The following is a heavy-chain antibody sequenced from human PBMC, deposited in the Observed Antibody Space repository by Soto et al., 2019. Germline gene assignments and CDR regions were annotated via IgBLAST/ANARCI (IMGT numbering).Heavy chain of an antibody. Sequence: KTSETLSLTCTVSGGSISSSDYYWSWIRQPPGKGLEWIGYIYYSGSTYYNPSLKSRVTISVDTSKNQFSLKLSSVTAADTAVYYCAREVRAGFWSGYSTPYFDYWGQGTLVTVSS. D-gene: IGHD3-3*01. CDR1: GGSISSSDYY. CDR2: IYYSGST. J-gene: IGHJ4*02. CDR3: AREVRAGFWSGYSTPYFDY. V-gene: IGHV4-30-4*01.